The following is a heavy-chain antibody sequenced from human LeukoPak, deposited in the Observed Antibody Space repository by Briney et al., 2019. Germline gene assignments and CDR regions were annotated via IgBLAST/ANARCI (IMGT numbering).Heavy chain of an antibody. V-gene: IGHV5-51*01. CDR2: IYPGDSDT. J-gene: IGHJ6*02. D-gene: IGHD6-13*01. CDR1: GYSFNSYW. CDR3: ARHRSSSWFPPPYGMDV. Sequence: GESLKISCGASGYSFNSYWIAWVRQMPGKGLEWMGIIYPGDSDTRYSPPFQGQVTISADKSITTAYLQWSSLKDSDTAMYYCARHRSSSWFPPPYGMDVWGQGTTVIVSS.